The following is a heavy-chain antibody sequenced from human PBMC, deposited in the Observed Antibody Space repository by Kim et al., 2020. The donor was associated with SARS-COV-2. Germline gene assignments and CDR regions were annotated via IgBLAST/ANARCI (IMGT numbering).Heavy chain of an antibody. J-gene: IGHJ4*02. CDR3: AGGVSGSVEAY. V-gene: IGHV4-4*07. Sequence: SETLSLTCTVSGGSISTDYWSWIRQPAGKGLEWIGRIYGDGRTSKNASLTSRVTMSIDTSKNQFSLKMSSVTAADTAVYYCAGGVSGSVEAYWGQGTLVT. CDR2: IYGDGRT. CDR1: GGSISTDY. D-gene: IGHD1-1*01.